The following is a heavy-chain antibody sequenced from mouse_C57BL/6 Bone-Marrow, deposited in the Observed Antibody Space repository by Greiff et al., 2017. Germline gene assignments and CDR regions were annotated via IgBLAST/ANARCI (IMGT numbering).Heavy chain of an antibody. CDR1: GFNIKDDY. Sequence: VQLQQSGAELVRPGASVKLSCTASGFNIKDDYMHWVKQRPEQGLEWIGWIDPENGDTEYASKFQGKATITADTSSNTAYLQLSSLTSEDTAVYYCTTLAIYYGNYHYAMDYWGQGTSVTVSS. J-gene: IGHJ4*01. D-gene: IGHD2-1*01. V-gene: IGHV14-4*01. CDR3: TTLAIYYGNYHYAMDY. CDR2: IDPENGDT.